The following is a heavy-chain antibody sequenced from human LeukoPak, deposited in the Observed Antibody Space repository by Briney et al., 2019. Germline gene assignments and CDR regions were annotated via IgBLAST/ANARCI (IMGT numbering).Heavy chain of an antibody. CDR2: IYYSGST. CDR3: AACPITIFGVSYGMDV. V-gene: IGHV4-59*01. Sequence: SETLSLTCTVSGGSISSYYWSWIRQPPGKGLEWIGYIYYSGSTNYNPSLKSRVTISVDTSKNQFSLKLSSVTAADTAVYYCAACPITIFGVSYGMDVWGQGTTVTVSS. D-gene: IGHD3-3*01. CDR1: GGSISSYY. J-gene: IGHJ6*02.